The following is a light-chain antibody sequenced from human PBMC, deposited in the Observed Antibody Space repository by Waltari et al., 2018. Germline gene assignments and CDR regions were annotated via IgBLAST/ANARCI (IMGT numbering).Light chain of an antibody. CDR2: AAS. Sequence: DIQMTQSPSSLSASVGDRVTITCRASQSIRSYVNWYQQKPRKSPKMLIYAASSLQSGVPSRFSGSGSGTDFTLTISSLQPEDFASYYCQQSSSSLMYSFGHGTKLEIK. J-gene: IGKJ2*03. V-gene: IGKV1-39*01. CDR1: QSIRSY. CDR3: QQSSSSLMYS.